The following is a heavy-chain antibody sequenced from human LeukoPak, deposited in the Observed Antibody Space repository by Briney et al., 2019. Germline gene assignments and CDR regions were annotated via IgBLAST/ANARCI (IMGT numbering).Heavy chain of an antibody. Sequence: SQTLSLTCSVSGGSPIGTWYWSWIRQPPGKGLEWIGEINHSGSTNYNPSLKSRVTISVDTSKKQFSLKLSSVTAADTAVYYCVTYYFDSSGPKKNYWGQGTLVTVSS. CDR2: INHSGST. D-gene: IGHD3-22*01. V-gene: IGHV4-34*01. J-gene: IGHJ4*02. CDR3: VTYYFDSSGPKKNY. CDR1: GGSPIGTWY.